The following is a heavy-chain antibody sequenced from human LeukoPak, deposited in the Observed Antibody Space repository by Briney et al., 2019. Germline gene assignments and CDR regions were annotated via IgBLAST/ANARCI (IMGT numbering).Heavy chain of an antibody. J-gene: IGHJ4*02. CDR3: ARDLWYDSSGLDY. V-gene: IGHV1-2*02. Sequence: GASVKVSCKASGYTFTGYYMHWVRQAPGQGLEWMGWINPNSGGTNYAQKFQGRVTMTRDTSISTAYMELSRLRSDDTAVYYCARDLWYDSSGLDYWGQGTLVTVSS. CDR1: GYTFTGYY. CDR2: INPNSGGT. D-gene: IGHD3-22*01.